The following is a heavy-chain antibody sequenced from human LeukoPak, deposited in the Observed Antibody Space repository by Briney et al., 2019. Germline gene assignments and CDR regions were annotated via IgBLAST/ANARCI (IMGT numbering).Heavy chain of an antibody. CDR1: GFTFSSYS. D-gene: IGHD6-19*01. CDR2: IRSISSYI. V-gene: IGHV3-21*01. J-gene: IGHJ4*02. Sequence: PGGSLRLSCAASGFTFSSYSMNWVRKAPGKGMELVSSIRSISSYIYYVDSVKGRFTISRDNAKNSLYLQMNRLIAEYTAVYYSGRDISGGWYQRSDEFYYWGEGTVVTVSS. CDR3: GRDISGGWYQRSDEFYY.